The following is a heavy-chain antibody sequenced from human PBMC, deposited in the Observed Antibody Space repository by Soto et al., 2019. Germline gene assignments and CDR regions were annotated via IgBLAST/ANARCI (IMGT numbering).Heavy chain of an antibody. Sequence: PSEPLSLNCTVSGGSISSSRYYWGWIRQPPGKGLEWIGSIYYSGSTYYNPSLKSRVTISVDTSKNQFSLKLSSVTAADTAVYYCARHSGSGNSYYDFWSGYTHYYYGMDVWGQGTTVTVSS. CDR2: IYYSGST. D-gene: IGHD3-3*01. CDR3: ARHSGSGNSYYDFWSGYTHYYYGMDV. CDR1: GGSISSSRYY. J-gene: IGHJ6*02. V-gene: IGHV4-39*01.